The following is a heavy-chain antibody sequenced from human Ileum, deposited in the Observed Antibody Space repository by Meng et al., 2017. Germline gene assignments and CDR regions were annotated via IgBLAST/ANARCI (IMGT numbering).Heavy chain of an antibody. CDR1: GFTFSTYA. CDR2: ISSCGGTT. D-gene: IGHD5/OR15-5a*01. V-gene: IGHV3-23*01. Sequence: GGSLRLSCAASGFTFSTYAMSWVRQAPGKGLEWVSSISSCGGTTYYADSVKGRFTISRDNSKNTLYLQMNSLRAEDTAVYFCAKRDNIVYPPFDYWGQGNLVTVSS. J-gene: IGHJ4*02. CDR3: AKRDNIVYPPFDY.